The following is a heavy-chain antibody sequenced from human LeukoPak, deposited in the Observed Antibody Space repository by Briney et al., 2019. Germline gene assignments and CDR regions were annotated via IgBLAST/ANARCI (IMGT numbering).Heavy chain of an antibody. CDR2: IYHGGST. D-gene: IGHD2-2*01. V-gene: IGHV4-38-2*02. CDR1: GYSISTGYY. Sequence: SETLSLTCTVSGYSISTGYYWGWIRQPPGKGLEWIGSIYHGGSTNYNPSLKSRVTISVDTSKNQFSLKLSSVTAADTAVYYCARGGDIVVVPAAEFDPWGQGTLVTVSS. CDR3: ARGGDIVVVPAAEFDP. J-gene: IGHJ5*02.